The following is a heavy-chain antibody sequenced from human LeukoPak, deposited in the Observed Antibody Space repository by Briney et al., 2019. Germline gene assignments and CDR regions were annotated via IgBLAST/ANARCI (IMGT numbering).Heavy chain of an antibody. D-gene: IGHD2-15*01. Sequence: SETLSLTCTVSGGSVSSGSYYWSWIRLPPGKGLEWIGYTYYTGSTNYSPSLQSRVTISADTSKNQFSLNLSSVTAADTAVYYCARATLGYCSGGSCYSFDPWGQGTLVTVSS. CDR1: GGSVSSGSYY. CDR2: TYYTGST. V-gene: IGHV4-61*01. J-gene: IGHJ5*02. CDR3: ARATLGYCSGGSCYSFDP.